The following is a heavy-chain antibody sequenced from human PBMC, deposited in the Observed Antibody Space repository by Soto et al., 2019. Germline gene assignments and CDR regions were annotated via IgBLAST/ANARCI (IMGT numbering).Heavy chain of an antibody. CDR3: ARGIDDNASYGMDV. J-gene: IGHJ6*02. CDR1: RFTFNSYW. Sequence: WGSLRLSCAASRFTFNSYWMILFRHSPGKGLEWVANIKQDGSEKYYLDSVKGRFSISRDNAKNLLFLQMNSLTAEDTAVYYCARGIDDNASYGMDVWGQGTTVTVSS. V-gene: IGHV3-7*01. CDR2: IKQDGSEK. D-gene: IGHD1-1*01.